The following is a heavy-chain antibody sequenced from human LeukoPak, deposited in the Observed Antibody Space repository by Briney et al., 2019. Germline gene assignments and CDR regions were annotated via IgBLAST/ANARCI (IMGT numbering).Heavy chain of an antibody. Sequence: GGSLRLSCEASGFTFNNYWMSWFRQAPGKGLEWVSAISGSGGSTYYADSVKGRFTISRDNSKNTLYLQMNSLRAEDTAVYYCAKDRLEYYDILTGYHEDAFDIWGQGTMVTVSS. CDR2: ISGSGGST. V-gene: IGHV3-23*01. CDR3: AKDRLEYYDILTGYHEDAFDI. CDR1: GFTFNNYW. D-gene: IGHD3-9*01. J-gene: IGHJ3*02.